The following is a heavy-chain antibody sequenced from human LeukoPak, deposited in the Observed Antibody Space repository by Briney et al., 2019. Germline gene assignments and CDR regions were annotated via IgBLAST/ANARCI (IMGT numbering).Heavy chain of an antibody. CDR3: ARDPQQLVLGDAFDI. J-gene: IGHJ3*02. CDR1: GYSISSGYY. D-gene: IGHD6-13*01. Sequence: PSETLSLTCTVSGYSISSGYYWGWIRQPPGKGLEWIGSIYHSGSTYYNPSLKSRVTISVDTSKNQFSLKLSSVTAADTAVYYCARDPQQLVLGDAFDIWGQGTMVTVSS. CDR2: IYHSGST. V-gene: IGHV4-38-2*02.